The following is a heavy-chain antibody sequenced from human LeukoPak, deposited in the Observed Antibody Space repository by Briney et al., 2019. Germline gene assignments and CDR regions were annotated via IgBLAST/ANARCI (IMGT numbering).Heavy chain of an antibody. D-gene: IGHD2-2*01. CDR3: ARGGPGYCSSTSCTEAY. V-gene: IGHV3-20*04. J-gene: IGHJ4*02. CDR2: INWNGDDT. CDR1: GFSFDDYG. Sequence: PGGSLRLSCVGFGFSFDDYGMSWVRQAPGKGLEWVSVINWNGDDTGYADSVRGRFTISRDNAKSTLYLQMNNLRAEDTALYYCARGGPGYCSSTSCTEAYWGLGTLVTLSS.